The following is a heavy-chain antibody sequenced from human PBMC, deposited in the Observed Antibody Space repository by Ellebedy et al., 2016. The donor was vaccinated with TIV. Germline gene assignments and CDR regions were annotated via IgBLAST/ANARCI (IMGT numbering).Heavy chain of an antibody. CDR3: ARVGLYYDFWSGYYYFDY. CDR2: ISAYNGNT. J-gene: IGHJ4*02. Sequence: ASVKVSXKASGYTFTSYGISWVRQAPGQGLEWMGWISAYNGNTNYAQKLQGRVTMTTDTSTSTAYMELRSLRSDDTAVYYCARVGLYYDFWSGYYYFDYWGQGTLVTVSS. CDR1: GYTFTSYG. V-gene: IGHV1-18*01. D-gene: IGHD3-3*01.